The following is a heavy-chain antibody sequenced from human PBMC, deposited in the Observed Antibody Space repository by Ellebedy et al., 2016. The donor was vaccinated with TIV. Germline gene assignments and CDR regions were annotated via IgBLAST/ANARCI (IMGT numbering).Heavy chain of an antibody. CDR1: GYTFTSYG. CDR2: ISAYNGNT. CDR3: AAGFGVVIPAEYFHH. Sequence: AASVKVSCKASGYTFTSYGISWVRQAPGQGLEWMGWISAYNGNTHYAQKFQGRVTMTTDTSTSTVYMELRSLRSDDTAVYYCAAGFGVVIPAEYFHHWGQGTLVIV. V-gene: IGHV1-18*01. D-gene: IGHD3-3*01. J-gene: IGHJ1*01.